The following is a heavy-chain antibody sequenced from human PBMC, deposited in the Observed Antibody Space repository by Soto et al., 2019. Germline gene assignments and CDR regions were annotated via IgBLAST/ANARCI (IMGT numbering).Heavy chain of an antibody. J-gene: IGHJ6*02. V-gene: IGHV1-18*01. CDR1: GYTFTSYG. CDR3: AREGDGNNDYNYYGMDV. Sequence: ASVKVSCKASGYTFTSYGISWVRQAPGQGLEWMGWISAYNGNTNYAQKLQGRVTMTTDTSTSTAYMELRSLRSDDTAVYYFAREGDGNNDYNYYGMDVWGQGTTVTVSS. CDR2: ISAYNGNT.